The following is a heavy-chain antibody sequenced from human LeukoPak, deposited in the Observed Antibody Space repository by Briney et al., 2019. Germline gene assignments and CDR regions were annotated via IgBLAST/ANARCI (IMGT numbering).Heavy chain of an antibody. CDR3: ARGKGSSWYRWFDP. Sequence: ASVKVSCKASGYTLTSYDINWVRQATGQGIEWMGWMNPNSGNTGYAQKFQGRVTMTRNTSISTAYMEVSSLRSDDTAVYYCARGKGSSWYRWFDPWGQGTLVTVSS. D-gene: IGHD6-13*01. J-gene: IGHJ5*02. CDR2: MNPNSGNT. CDR1: GYTLTSYD. V-gene: IGHV1-8*01.